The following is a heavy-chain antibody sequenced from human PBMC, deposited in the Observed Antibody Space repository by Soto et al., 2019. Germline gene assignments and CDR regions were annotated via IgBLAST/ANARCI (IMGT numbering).Heavy chain of an antibody. CDR1: GFTFSNYW. V-gene: IGHV3-74*01. Sequence: EVQLAESGGGLVQPGGSLRLSCAASGFTFSNYWMHWVRQAPGKGLVWVSRINTDGSSTTYADSVQGRFTISRDNAKNTLSLQMNSLRAEDTAVYYCARGWPQSASGSHLAYWGQGTVVTFSS. CDR2: INTDGSST. CDR3: ARGWPQSASGSHLAY. J-gene: IGHJ4*02. D-gene: IGHD3-10*01.